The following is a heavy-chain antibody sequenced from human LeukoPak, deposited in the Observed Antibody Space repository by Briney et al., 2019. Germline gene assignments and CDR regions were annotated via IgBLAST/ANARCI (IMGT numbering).Heavy chain of an antibody. V-gene: IGHV3-30*02. CDR3: ANSHDSSGYHPAHNDY. J-gene: IGHJ4*02. CDR1: GFTFSSYG. CDR2: IRYDGSNK. Sequence: VGSLRLSCAASGFTFSSYGMHWVRQAPGKGLEWVAFIRYDGSNKYYADSVKGRFTISRDNSKNTLYLQMNSLRAEDTAVYYCANSHDSSGYHPAHNDYWGQGTLVTVSS. D-gene: IGHD3-22*01.